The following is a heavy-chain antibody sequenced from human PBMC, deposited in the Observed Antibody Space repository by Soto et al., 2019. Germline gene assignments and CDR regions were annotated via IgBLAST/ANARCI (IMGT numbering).Heavy chain of an antibody. CDR3: ASRKSSPYFDY. D-gene: IGHD3-10*01. V-gene: IGHV4-30-4*01. J-gene: IGHJ4*02. CDR2: IYYSGST. Sequence: SETLSLTCTVAGGSISSGDYYWSWIRQPPGKGLEWIGNIYYSGSTYYNPSLKSRVTISVDTSKNQFSLKLSSVTAADTAVYYCASRKSSPYFDYWGQGTLVTVSS. CDR1: GGSISSGDYY.